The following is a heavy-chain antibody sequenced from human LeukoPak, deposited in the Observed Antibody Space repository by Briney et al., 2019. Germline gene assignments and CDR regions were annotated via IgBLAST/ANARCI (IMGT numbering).Heavy chain of an antibody. CDR2: INPNSGGT. CDR1: GYTFTGYY. D-gene: IGHD3-3*01. CDR3: ARDSPYYDFWSAKPGSMDV. V-gene: IGHV1-2*02. J-gene: IGHJ6*02. Sequence: ASVKVSCKASGYTFTGYYMHWVRQAPGQGLEWMGSINPNSGGTNYAQKFQGRVTMTRDTSISTAYMELSRLRSDDTAVYYCARDSPYYDFWSAKPGSMDVWGQGTTVTVSS.